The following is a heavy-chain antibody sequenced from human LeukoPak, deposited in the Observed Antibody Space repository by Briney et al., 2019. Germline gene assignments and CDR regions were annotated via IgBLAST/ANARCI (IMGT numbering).Heavy chain of an antibody. J-gene: IGHJ4*02. V-gene: IGHV3-30*04. D-gene: IGHD1-26*01. CDR3: ASWTTTGGATKYYFDY. CDR1: GFTFSSYA. Sequence: GRSLRLSCAASGFTFSSYAMHWVRQAPGKGLEWVAVISYDGSNKYYADSVKGRFTISRDNSKNTLYLQMNSLRAEDTAVYYCASWTTTGGATKYYFDYWGQGTLVTVSS. CDR2: ISYDGSNK.